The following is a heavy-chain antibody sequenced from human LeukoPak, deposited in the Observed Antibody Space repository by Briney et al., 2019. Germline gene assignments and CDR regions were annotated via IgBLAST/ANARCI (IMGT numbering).Heavy chain of an antibody. J-gene: IGHJ4*02. Sequence: ASVKVSCKASGYTFTGYYMHWVRQAPGQGLEWMGWINPNSGGTNYAQKFQGRVTMTRDTSISTVYMEVSRLRSDDTAVYSCARDTGLFCSDGSCYSMDYWGQRTLVTVSS. D-gene: IGHD2-15*01. CDR1: GYTFTGYY. CDR2: INPNSGGT. CDR3: ARDTGLFCSDGSCYSMDY. V-gene: IGHV1-2*02.